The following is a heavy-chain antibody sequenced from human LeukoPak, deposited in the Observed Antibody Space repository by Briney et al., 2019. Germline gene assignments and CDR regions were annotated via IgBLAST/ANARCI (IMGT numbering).Heavy chain of an antibody. J-gene: IGHJ4*02. D-gene: IGHD1-1*01. Sequence: ASVTVSFTASGYTFTTYDITWVRQAPGQGLEWMGWMNPNSGDTAYAQKFQGRVAMTRDTSINIAYMELSNPRSEDTAVYYCARGIAGTNPFDYWGQGTLVTVSS. CDR3: ARGIAGTNPFDY. CDR2: MNPNSGDT. V-gene: IGHV1-8*01. CDR1: GYTFTTYD.